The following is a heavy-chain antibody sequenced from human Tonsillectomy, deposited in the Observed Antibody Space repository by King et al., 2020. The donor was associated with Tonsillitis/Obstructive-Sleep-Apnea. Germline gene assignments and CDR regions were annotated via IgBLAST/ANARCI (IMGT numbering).Heavy chain of an antibody. D-gene: IGHD3-3*01. Sequence: VQLVESGAEVKKPGESLTISCKGSGYSFTSYWITWVRQMPGKGLEWMGRSDPTDSYTNYSPSFQGHGTFSVDKSITTAYLQWSILMSSVTAMYYCAGHRDFWRGSIDDDHYYDRDVWGQGTTVTVSS. V-gene: IGHV5-10-1*03. J-gene: IGHJ6*02. CDR2: SDPTDSYT. CDR3: AGHRDFWRGSIDDDHYYDRDV. CDR1: GYSFTSYW.